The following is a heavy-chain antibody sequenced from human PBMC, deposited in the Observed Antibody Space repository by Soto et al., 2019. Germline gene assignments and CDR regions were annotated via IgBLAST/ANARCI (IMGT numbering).Heavy chain of an antibody. CDR2: IYYTGST. CDR1: GGSINNYEYY. J-gene: IGHJ4*02. Sequence: SETLSLTCSVSGGSINNYEYYWTWIRQPPGEGLEWIGHIYYTGSTSYNPSLKSRVTISLETSKNQFSLKLKSLTAADTAVYYCARDRSSTPDFFCSWGQGTLVTVSS. D-gene: IGHD6-13*01. V-gene: IGHV4-30-4*01. CDR3: ARDRSSTPDFFCS.